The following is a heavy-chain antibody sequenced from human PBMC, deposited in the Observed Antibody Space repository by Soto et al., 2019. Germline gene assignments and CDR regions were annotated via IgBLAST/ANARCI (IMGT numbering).Heavy chain of an antibody. J-gene: IGHJ5*02. CDR2: ISGSGGVT. V-gene: IGHV3-23*01. Sequence: GGSLRLSCVASGFTFRNYDMRWVRQAPGKGLEWVSGISGSGGVTYYADSVKGRVTITRDTSASTAYMELSSLRSEDTAVYYCATTFVVPAATNWFDPWGQGTLVTVSS. D-gene: IGHD2-2*01. CDR3: ATTFVVPAATNWFDP. CDR1: GFTFRNYD.